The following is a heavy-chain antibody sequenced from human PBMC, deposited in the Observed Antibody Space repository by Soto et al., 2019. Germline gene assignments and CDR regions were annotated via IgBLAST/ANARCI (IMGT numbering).Heavy chain of an antibody. D-gene: IGHD5-18*01. CDR1: GFTFSSYW. CDR3: ARGSEMDRYNYGRLGY. Sequence: GESLKISCAASGFTFSSYWMHWVRQAPGKGLVWVSRINSDGSSTSYADSVKGRFTISRDNAKNTLYLQMNSLRAEDTAVYYCARGSEMDRYNYGRLGYWGQGTLVTVSS. CDR2: INSDGSST. J-gene: IGHJ4*02. V-gene: IGHV3-74*01.